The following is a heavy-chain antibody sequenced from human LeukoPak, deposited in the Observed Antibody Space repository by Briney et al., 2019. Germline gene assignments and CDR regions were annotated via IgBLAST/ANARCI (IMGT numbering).Heavy chain of an antibody. CDR1: ADPFTGSW. CDR3: ARRSGRWSDFDY. J-gene: IGHJ4*02. Sequence: GESLKISCKLSADPFTGSWIAWVRQMPGKGLEWMGIIYPGDSETRYGPSFQGQVTISADRSLTTAYLQWNSLSASDTAIYYCARRSGRWSDFDYWGQGTLVTVSS. V-gene: IGHV5-51*01. D-gene: IGHD6-25*01. CDR2: IYPGDSET.